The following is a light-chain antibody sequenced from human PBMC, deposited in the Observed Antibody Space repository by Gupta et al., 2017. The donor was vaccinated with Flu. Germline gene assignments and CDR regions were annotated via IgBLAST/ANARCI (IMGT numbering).Light chain of an antibody. Sequence: QTVVTQEPPFSVSPGGTVTLTCGLSSGSVPSSHYPTWYQQTPGQPPRTLIYSTNIRSSGVPDRFSGSILGNKAALTITGAQADDDSDYYCLLFMGNGISLFGGGTKLTVL. CDR2: STN. V-gene: IGLV8-61*01. CDR3: LLFMGNGISL. J-gene: IGLJ2*01. CDR1: SGSVPSSHY.